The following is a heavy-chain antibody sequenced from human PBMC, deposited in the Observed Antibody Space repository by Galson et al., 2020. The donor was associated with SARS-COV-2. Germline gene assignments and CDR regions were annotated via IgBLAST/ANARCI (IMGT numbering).Heavy chain of an antibody. CDR3: ARGEYCTSTTGHGYYVYYGMDV. D-gene: IGHD2-2*01. V-gene: IGHV1-18*04. Sequence: ASVKVSCKASGYNFISYGISWVRQAPGQGLEWMGWVSTYNGKTNYAQKFQGRVTMTRDTSTNTAYMELRSLRSDDTAAYYCARGEYCTSTTGHGYYVYYGMDVWGQGTTVTVSS. CDR2: VSTYNGKT. J-gene: IGHJ6*02. CDR1: GYNFISYG.